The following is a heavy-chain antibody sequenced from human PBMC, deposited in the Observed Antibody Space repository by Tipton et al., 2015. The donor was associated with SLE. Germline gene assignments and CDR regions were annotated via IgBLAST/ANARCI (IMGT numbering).Heavy chain of an antibody. Sequence: LRLSCTVSGGSISSYYWSWIRQPPGKGLEWIGYIYYSGSTNYNPSLKSRVTISVDTSKNQFSLKLSSVTAADTAVYYCARAPAGSYAYYFDYWGQGTLVTVSS. V-gene: IGHV4-59*01. CDR3: ARAPAGSYAYYFDY. J-gene: IGHJ4*02. CDR2: IYYSGST. CDR1: GGSISSYY. D-gene: IGHD2-2*01.